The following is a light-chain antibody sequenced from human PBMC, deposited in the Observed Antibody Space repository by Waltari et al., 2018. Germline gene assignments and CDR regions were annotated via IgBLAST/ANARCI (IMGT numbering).Light chain of an antibody. Sequence: EIVLTQSPGTLSLSLGERVTLSCRASPSVSSSYLAWYQQKPGQAPRLLIYAASNRATGIPDRFSGRGSGTGFTLTISSLEPEDSAVYYCQQYDKWPPMYTFGQGTKLDIK. CDR2: AAS. CDR3: QQYDKWPPMYT. CDR1: PSVSSSY. J-gene: IGKJ2*01. V-gene: IGKV3-20*01.